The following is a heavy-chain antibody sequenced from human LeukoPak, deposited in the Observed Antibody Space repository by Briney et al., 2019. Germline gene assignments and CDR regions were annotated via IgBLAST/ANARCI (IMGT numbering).Heavy chain of an antibody. D-gene: IGHD6-19*01. V-gene: IGHV3-23*01. J-gene: IGHJ4*02. CDR3: ARRSGIAVAGAFDY. CDR2: ISGSGSST. Sequence: GGSLRLSCAASGFTFTNYAMSWVRQAPGKGLEWVSTISGSGSSTYYADSVKGRFTISRDNSKNTLYPQINSLRAEDTAVYYCARRSGIAVAGAFDYWGQGTLVTVSS. CDR1: GFTFTNYA.